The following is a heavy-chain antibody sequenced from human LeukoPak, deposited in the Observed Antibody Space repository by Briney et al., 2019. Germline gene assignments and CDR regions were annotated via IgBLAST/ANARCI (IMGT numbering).Heavy chain of an antibody. V-gene: IGHV4-59*02. CDR1: GGSVSSYY. CDR2: IYYGGST. Sequence: SETLSLTCTVSGGSVSSYYWSWIRQPPGKGLEWIGYIYYGGSTYSNPSLKGRGAISLDTSKNQCSLKLTSVTAADTAVYYCARSSHSGTYPGGYWGQGTLVTVSS. CDR3: ARSSHSGTYPGGY. D-gene: IGHD1-26*01. J-gene: IGHJ4*02.